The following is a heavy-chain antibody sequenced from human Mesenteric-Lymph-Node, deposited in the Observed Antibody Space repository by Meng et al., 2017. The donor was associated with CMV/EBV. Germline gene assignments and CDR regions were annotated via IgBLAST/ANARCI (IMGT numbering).Heavy chain of an antibody. CDR3: AKFGVSGLDY. Sequence: GESLKISCTASGFTIRTYAMSWVRQAPGKGLEWVSSISSSSSYIYYADSVKGRFTISRDNAKNSLYLQMNSLRAEDTAVYYCAKFGVSGLDYWGQGTLVTVSS. D-gene: IGHD3-3*01. V-gene: IGHV3-21*01. CDR1: GFTIRTYA. CDR2: ISSSSSYI. J-gene: IGHJ4*02.